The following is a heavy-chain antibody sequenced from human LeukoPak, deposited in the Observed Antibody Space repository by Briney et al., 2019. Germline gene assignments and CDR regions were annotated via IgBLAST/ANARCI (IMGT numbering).Heavy chain of an antibody. Sequence: ASVKVSCKASGYTFTGYYMHWVRQAPGQGLEWMGWINPNSGGTNYAQKFQGRVTMTRDTSISTAYMEVSRLRSDDTAVYYCARVSYDILTGYYNPFDYWGQGTLVTVSS. CDR2: INPNSGGT. CDR1: GYTFTGYY. D-gene: IGHD3-9*01. V-gene: IGHV1-2*02. J-gene: IGHJ4*02. CDR3: ARVSYDILTGYYNPFDY.